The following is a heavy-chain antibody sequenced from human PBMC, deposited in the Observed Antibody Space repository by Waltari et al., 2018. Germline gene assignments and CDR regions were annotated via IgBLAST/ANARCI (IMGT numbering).Heavy chain of an antibody. V-gene: IGHV4-61*02. CDR1: GDSMSSANYY. CDR3: ARGLGTTNFDV. Sequence: QVQLQESGPGLVKPSQTLSLTCAISGDSMSSANYYWSWIRQPAGTGLEWIGRIYTTGSTNYNPSRKSRVTISIDTSKSQFSLNLDSVTAADTAVYYCARGLGTTNFDVWGQGTLVTASS. CDR2: IYTTGST. J-gene: IGHJ4*02. D-gene: IGHD1-26*01.